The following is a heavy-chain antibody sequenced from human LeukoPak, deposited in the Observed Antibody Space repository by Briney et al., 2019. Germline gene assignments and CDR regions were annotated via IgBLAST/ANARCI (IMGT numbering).Heavy chain of an antibody. J-gene: IGHJ4*02. V-gene: IGHV3-74*01. Sequence: GGSLRLSCAASGFTFSSYWMHWVRQAPGKGLVWVSRINSDGSSTSYADSVEGRFTISRDNAKNTLYLQMNSLRAEDTAVYYCAREAMVRGACFDYWGQGTLVTVSS. CDR3: AREAMVRGACFDY. D-gene: IGHD3-10*01. CDR2: INSDGSST. CDR1: GFTFSSYW.